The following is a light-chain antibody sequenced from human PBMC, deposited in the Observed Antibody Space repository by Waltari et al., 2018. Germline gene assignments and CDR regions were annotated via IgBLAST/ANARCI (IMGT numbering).Light chain of an antibody. J-gene: IGKJ2*01. CDR3: QQRSNWPPMYT. V-gene: IGKV3-11*01. CDR1: QSVRSY. Sequence: IVLTQSPATLSLSPVERATLSCRASQSVRSYLAWYQQKPGQAPRPLIYDVSNRATGIPARFSGSGSGTDFTLTISSLEPEDFAVYYCQQRSNWPPMYTFGQGTKLEIK. CDR2: DVS.